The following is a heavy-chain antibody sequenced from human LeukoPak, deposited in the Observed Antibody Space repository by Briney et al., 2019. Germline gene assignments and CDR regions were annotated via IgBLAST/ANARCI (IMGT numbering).Heavy chain of an antibody. Sequence: SETLSLTCAVYGGSFSGYYWSWIRQPPGKGLEWIGEINHSGSTNYNPSLKSRVTISVDTSKNQFSLKLSSVTAADTAVYYCASTAIFGIIKTLDYWGQGTLVTVSS. J-gene: IGHJ4*02. V-gene: IGHV4-34*01. CDR3: ASTAIFGIIKTLDY. CDR1: GGSFSGYY. CDR2: INHSGST. D-gene: IGHD3-3*01.